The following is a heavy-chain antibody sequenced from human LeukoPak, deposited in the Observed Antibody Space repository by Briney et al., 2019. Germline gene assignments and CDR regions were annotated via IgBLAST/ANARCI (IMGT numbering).Heavy chain of an antibody. CDR1: GFPFWNVC. CDR3: TTDDYYYGMDV. V-gene: IGHV3-15*01. CDR2: IKSKTDGGTT. Sequence: GGSLRLSCGASGFPFWNVCVSWVREARGKGLEWVGRIKSKTDGGTTDYAAPVKGRFTISRDDSKNTLYLQMNSLKTEDTAVYYCTTDDYYYGMDVWGQGTTVTVSS. J-gene: IGHJ6*02.